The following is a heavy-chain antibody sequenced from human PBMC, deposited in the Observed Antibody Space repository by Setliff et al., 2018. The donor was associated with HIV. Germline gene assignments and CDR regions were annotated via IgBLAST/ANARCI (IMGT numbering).Heavy chain of an antibody. Sequence: ASVKVSCKASGYSFASYDITWVRQAPGQGLEWMGWISPYNGNTNYAQKLQGRVTMTTDTSTSTAYMELRSLRSDDTAVYYCARDREAGDWYFDLWGRGTLVTVSS. CDR2: ISPYNGNT. J-gene: IGHJ2*01. D-gene: IGHD6-13*01. CDR3: ARDREAGDWYFDL. CDR1: GYSFASYD. V-gene: IGHV1-18*01.